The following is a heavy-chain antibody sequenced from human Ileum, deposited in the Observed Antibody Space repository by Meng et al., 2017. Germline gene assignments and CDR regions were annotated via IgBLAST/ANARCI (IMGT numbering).Heavy chain of an antibody. CDR3: ARGWYSSGFHS. CDR1: GDSVSSDSGA. CDR2: TFYRSKWND. D-gene: IGHD6-19*01. J-gene: IGHJ4*02. Sequence: QPRQPGPGPGNPLQTRSLPCAISGDSVSSDSGAWNWIRQSPSRGLEWLGRTFYRSKWNDDFAESVKSRITITTDTSKNQFSLQLNSVTPEDTAVYYCARGWYSSGFHSWGQGTLVTVSS. V-gene: IGHV6-1*01.